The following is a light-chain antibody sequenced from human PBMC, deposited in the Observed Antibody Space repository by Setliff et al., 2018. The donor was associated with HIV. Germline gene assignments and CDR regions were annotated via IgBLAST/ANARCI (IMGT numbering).Light chain of an antibody. CDR1: SSDVGTYNY. CDR3: TSYTSSDIYV. V-gene: IGLV2-14*03. Sequence: QSALTQPASVSGSPGQSITLSCTGTSSDVGTYNYVSWYHQHPGKAPKLMIYDVSKRPSGVSDRFSGSKSGNTASLTISGLQAEDEADYYCTSYTSSDIYVFATGTKVTVL. J-gene: IGLJ1*01. CDR2: DVS.